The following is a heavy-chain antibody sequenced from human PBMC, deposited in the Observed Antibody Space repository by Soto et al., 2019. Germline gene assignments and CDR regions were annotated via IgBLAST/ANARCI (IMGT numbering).Heavy chain of an antibody. CDR3: ARVFGTNWFDP. D-gene: IGHD3-10*02. CDR2: IIPIMDTT. CDR1: GGAFTSYG. Sequence: ASVKVSCKASGGAFTSYGISWVRHVPGQGLELMGGIIPIMDTTNYAPKFQGRVTISADASTDTAYMELSGLRYEDTAIYYCARVFGTNWFDPWGQGTPVTVSS. V-gene: IGHV1-69*13. J-gene: IGHJ5*02.